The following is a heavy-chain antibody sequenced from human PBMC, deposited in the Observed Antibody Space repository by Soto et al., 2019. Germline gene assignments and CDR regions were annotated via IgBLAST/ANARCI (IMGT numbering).Heavy chain of an antibody. J-gene: IGHJ4*02. D-gene: IGHD2-15*01. CDR2: ISAYNGNT. Sequence: ASVKVSCKASGYTFTSYGISWVRQAPGQGLEWMGWISAYNGNTNYAQKLQGRVTMTTDTSTSTAYMELRSLRSDDTAVYYCAKSVLRGYCSGGSCQGLPYYFDYCGQGTLVTVSS. CDR1: GYTFTSYG. V-gene: IGHV1-18*01. CDR3: AKSVLRGYCSGGSCQGLPYYFDY.